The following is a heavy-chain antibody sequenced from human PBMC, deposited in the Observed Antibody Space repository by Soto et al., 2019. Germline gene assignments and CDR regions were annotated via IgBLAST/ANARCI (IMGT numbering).Heavy chain of an antibody. CDR3: ARGGGVGYYYYGMDV. CDR2: IYYSGST. CDR1: GGSVSSGSYY. J-gene: IGHJ6*02. Sequence: PSETLSLTCTVSGGSVSSGSYYWSWIRQPPGKGPEWIGYIYYSGSTNYNPSLKSRVTISVDTSKNQFSLKLSSVTAADTAVYYCARGGGVGYYYYGMDVWGQGTTVTAP. V-gene: IGHV4-61*01. D-gene: IGHD2-15*01.